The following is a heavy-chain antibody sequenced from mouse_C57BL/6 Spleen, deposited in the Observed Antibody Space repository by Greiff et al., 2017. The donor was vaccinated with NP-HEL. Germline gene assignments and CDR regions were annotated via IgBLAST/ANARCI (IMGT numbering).Heavy chain of an antibody. J-gene: IGHJ2*01. V-gene: IGHV1-80*01. CDR1: GYAFSSYW. Sequence: QVQLQQSGAELVKPGASVKISCKASGYAFSSYWMNWVKQRPGKGLEWIGQIYPGDGATNYNGKFKGKATLTADKSSSTAYMQLSSLTSEDSAVYFCARYRYYGSSFVDYWGQGTTLTVSS. D-gene: IGHD1-1*01. CDR3: ARYRYYGSSFVDY. CDR2: IYPGDGAT.